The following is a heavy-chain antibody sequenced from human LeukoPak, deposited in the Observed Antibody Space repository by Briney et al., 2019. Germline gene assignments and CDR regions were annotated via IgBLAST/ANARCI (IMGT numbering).Heavy chain of an antibody. V-gene: IGHV4-59*01. J-gene: IGHJ5*02. CDR3: ARSSSSWWFDP. CDR2: IYYSGST. Sequence: PSETLSLTCTVSGGSISSYYWSWIRQPPGKGLEWIGYIYYSGSTNYNPSLKSRVTISVDTSKSQFSLKLSSVTAADTAVYYCARSSSSWWFDPWGQGTLVTVSS. CDR1: GGSISSYY. D-gene: IGHD6-13*01.